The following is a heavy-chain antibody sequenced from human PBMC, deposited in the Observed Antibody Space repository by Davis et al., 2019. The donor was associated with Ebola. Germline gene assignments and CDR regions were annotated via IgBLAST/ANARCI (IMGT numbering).Heavy chain of an antibody. CDR2: MSYTGST. CDR1: GGSISSSSYY. V-gene: IGHV4-39*01. Sequence: SETLSLTCTVSGGSISSSSYYWGWIRQPPGEGLEWIGSMSYTGSTYYNPSLKSRVTISVDTSKNQFSLKLSSVTAADTAVYYCARGRPFFWGQGTLVTVSS. CDR3: ARGRPFF. J-gene: IGHJ4*02. D-gene: IGHD2/OR15-2a*01.